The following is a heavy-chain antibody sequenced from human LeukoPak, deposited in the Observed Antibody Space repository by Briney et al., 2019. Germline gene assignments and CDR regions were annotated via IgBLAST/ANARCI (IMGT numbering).Heavy chain of an antibody. V-gene: IGHV3-21*01. CDR3: ARGYYYDSSGSYRDY. CDR1: GFTFSSYW. J-gene: IGHJ4*02. D-gene: IGHD3-22*01. CDR2: ISSSSSYI. Sequence: PGGSLRLSCAASGFTFSSYWMSWVRQAPGKGLEWVSSISSSSSYIYYADSVKGRFTISRDNAKNSLYLQMNGLRAEDTAVYYCARGYYYDSSGSYRDYWGQGTLVTVSS.